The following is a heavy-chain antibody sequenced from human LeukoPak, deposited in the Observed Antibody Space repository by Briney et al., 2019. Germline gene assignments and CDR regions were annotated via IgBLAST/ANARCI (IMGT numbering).Heavy chain of an antibody. CDR3: ARDGRSNWFDP. CDR2: IYYTGST. Sequence: PSETLSLTCTVSGGSITNGVYYWSWIRQHPGKGLEWIGHIYYTGSTYYNPSLKSRVTISRDTSKNQFSLKLSSVTAADTAVYYCARDGRSNWFDPWGQGTLVTVSS. J-gene: IGHJ5*02. CDR1: GGSITNGVYY. V-gene: IGHV4-31*03.